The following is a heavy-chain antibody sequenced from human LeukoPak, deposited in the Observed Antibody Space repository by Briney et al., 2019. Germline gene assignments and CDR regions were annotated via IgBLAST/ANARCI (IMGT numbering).Heavy chain of an antibody. V-gene: IGHV1-69*05. D-gene: IGHD6-13*01. CDR2: IIPIFGTA. CDR1: GGTFSSYA. Sequence: SVKVSCKASGGTFSSYAISWVRQAPGQGLEWMGRIIPIFGTANYAQKFQGRVTITTDESTSTAYMELSSLRSEDTAVYYCARSESGGIAAAGPLDYWGQGTLVTVSS. J-gene: IGHJ4*02. CDR3: ARSESGGIAAAGPLDY.